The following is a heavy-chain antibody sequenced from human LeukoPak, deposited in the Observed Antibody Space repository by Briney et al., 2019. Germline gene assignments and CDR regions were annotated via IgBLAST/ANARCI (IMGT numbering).Heavy chain of an antibody. D-gene: IGHD2-2*01. J-gene: IGHJ4*02. V-gene: IGHV3-30*18. CDR2: ISYGGSNK. CDR3: AKEGEKYQLLYLDY. Sequence: GRSLRLSCAASGFTFSNYGMHWVRQAPGKGLEWVAVISYGGSNKYYADSVKGRFTISRDNSKNTLYLQMNSLRAEDTAVYYCAKEGEKYQLLYLDYWGQGTLVTVSS. CDR1: GFTFSNYG.